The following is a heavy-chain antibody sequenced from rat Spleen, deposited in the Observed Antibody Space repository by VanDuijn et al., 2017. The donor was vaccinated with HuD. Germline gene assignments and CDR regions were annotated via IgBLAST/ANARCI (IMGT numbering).Heavy chain of an antibody. CDR2: ISYDGSST. V-gene: IGHV5-29*01. D-gene: IGHD4-3*01. J-gene: IGHJ4*01. Sequence: EVQLVESDGGLVQPGRSLKLSCAASGFTFSDYYMAWVRQAPTKGLEWVATISYDGSSTYYRDSVKGRFTISRDNAKSTLYLQMDSLRSEDTATYYCARHPIIRGTYYYVMDAWGQGASVTVSS. CDR1: GFTFSDYY. CDR3: ARHPIIRGTYYYVMDA.